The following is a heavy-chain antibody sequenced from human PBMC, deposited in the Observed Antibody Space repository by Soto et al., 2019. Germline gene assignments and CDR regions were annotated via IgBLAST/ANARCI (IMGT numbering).Heavy chain of an antibody. D-gene: IGHD1-7*01. Sequence: ASVKVSCKASVYTFTSYAMHWVRQAPGQRLEWMGWINAGNGNTKYSQKFQGRVTITRDTSAHTAYMELSSLRSEESDVYYCASQLGITETISGHWGQGTLVTVSS. V-gene: IGHV1-3*01. CDR3: ASQLGITETISGH. J-gene: IGHJ4*02. CDR1: VYTFTSYA. CDR2: INAGNGNT.